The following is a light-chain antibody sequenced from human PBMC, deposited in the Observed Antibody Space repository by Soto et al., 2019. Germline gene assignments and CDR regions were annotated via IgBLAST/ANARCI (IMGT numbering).Light chain of an antibody. CDR1: SSDVGGYNY. Sequence: QSVLTPPPSASGSPGQSVTISCTGTSSDVGGYNYVSWYQQHPGKAPKLIIYEVRERPSGVPDRFSGSKSGNTASLTVSGLQAEDEADYYCAAWDDSLSWVFGGGTKLTVL. V-gene: IGLV2-8*01. CDR2: EVR. CDR3: AAWDDSLSWV. J-gene: IGLJ3*02.